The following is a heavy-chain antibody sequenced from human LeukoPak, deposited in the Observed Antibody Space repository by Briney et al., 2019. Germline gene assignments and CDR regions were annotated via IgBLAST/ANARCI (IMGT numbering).Heavy chain of an antibody. CDR3: AKDPRSGTVGATSYYYYGMDV. CDR2: ISYDGSNK. Sequence: GGSLRLSCAASGFTFSSYGMHWVRQAPGKGLEWVAVISYDGSNKYYADSVKGRFTISRDNSKNTLYLQMNSLRAEDTAVYHCAKDPRSGTVGATSYYYYGMDVWGQGTTVTVSS. J-gene: IGHJ6*02. D-gene: IGHD1-26*01. V-gene: IGHV3-30*18. CDR1: GFTFSSYG.